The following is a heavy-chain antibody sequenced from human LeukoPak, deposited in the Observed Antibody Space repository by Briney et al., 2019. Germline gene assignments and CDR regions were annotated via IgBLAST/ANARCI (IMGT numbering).Heavy chain of an antibody. CDR3: ARSTGSTMLIDY. CDR2: IYYSGNT. V-gene: IGHV4-59*01. CDR1: GGSISPYY. J-gene: IGHJ4*02. D-gene: IGHD3-16*01. Sequence: SETLSLTCTVSGGSISPYYWSWIRQPPGKGLEWLGYIYYSGNTDYNPSLKSRVAISVDTSKNQFSLKLSSVTAAGTAVYDCARSTGSTMLIDYWGQGTLVTVSS.